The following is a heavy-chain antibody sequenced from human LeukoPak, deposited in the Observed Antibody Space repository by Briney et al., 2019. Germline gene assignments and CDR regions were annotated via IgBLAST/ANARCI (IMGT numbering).Heavy chain of an antibody. CDR1: GFPFIEYS. Sequence: GGSLRLSCTATGFPFIEYSMNWVRQAPGKGLEWISYIGIDSGNTKYADSVRGRFTISADKAKNSLYLQMDSLRVEDTAVYYCAGDHNYAFDNWGQGTLVSVAS. CDR2: IGIDSGNT. V-gene: IGHV3-48*01. CDR3: AGDHNYAFDN. J-gene: IGHJ4*02. D-gene: IGHD1-1*01.